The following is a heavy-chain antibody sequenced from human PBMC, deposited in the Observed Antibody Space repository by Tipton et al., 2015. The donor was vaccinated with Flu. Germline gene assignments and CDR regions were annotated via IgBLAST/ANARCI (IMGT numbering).Heavy chain of an antibody. J-gene: IGHJ3*01. CDR2: IYTSGST. CDR3: VRDVPWDGDLEAFDL. V-gene: IGHV4-61*02. Sequence: TLSLTCNVSGDSISTGSHYWNWIRQPAGKGLEWIGRIYTSGSTTYNPSLKSRVTISMDTSSNHFAMKLSSVTAADSAVYYCVRDVPWDGDLEAFDLWGQGTMVTVSA. D-gene: IGHD7-27*01. CDR1: GDSISTGSHY.